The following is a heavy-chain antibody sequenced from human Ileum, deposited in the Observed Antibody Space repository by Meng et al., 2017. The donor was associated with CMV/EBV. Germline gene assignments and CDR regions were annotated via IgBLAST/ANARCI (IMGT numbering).Heavy chain of an antibody. J-gene: IGHJ1*01. CDR1: GEPINGFF. Sequence: QVQLQQWGAGLLKPSETLSLTCAVSGEPINGFFCSWIRQPPGRGLEWIGEVNNRGRTNYNPSLKSRLTISIDTSKRQLSLMVTSVTAADSAIYYCASGRLQFTPSALQHWGPGTLVTVSS. CDR2: VNNRGRT. D-gene: IGHD5-24*01. CDR3: ASGRLQFTPSALQH. V-gene: IGHV4-34*02.